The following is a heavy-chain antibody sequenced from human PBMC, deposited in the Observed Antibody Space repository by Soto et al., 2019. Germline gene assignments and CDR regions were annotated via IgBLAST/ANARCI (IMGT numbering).Heavy chain of an antibody. D-gene: IGHD6-19*01. CDR2: IDWDDDK. V-gene: IGHV2-70*11. J-gene: IGHJ6*02. CDR3: ARICIGVAGYYYYGMDV. Sequence: SGPTLVNPTQTLTLTCTFSGFSLSTSGMCVSWIRQPPGKALEWLARIDWDDDKYYNTSLRTRLTISKDTSKNQVVLTMTNMDPVDTATYYCARICIGVAGYYYYGMDVWGQGTTVTVSS. CDR1: GFSLSTSGMC.